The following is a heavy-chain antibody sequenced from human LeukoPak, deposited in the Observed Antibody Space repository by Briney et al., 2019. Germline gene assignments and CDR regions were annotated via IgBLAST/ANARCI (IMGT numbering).Heavy chain of an antibody. CDR2: ISYDGSNK. D-gene: IGHD1-26*01. CDR1: GFTFSSYA. V-gene: IGHV3-30-3*01. CDR3: ARDSGSYLGDY. J-gene: IGHJ4*02. Sequence: GKSLRLSCAASGFTFSSYAMHWVRQAPGKGLEWVAVISYDGSNKYYADSVKGRFTISRDNSKNTLYLQMNSLRAEDTAVYYCARDSGSYLGDYWGQGTLVTVSS.